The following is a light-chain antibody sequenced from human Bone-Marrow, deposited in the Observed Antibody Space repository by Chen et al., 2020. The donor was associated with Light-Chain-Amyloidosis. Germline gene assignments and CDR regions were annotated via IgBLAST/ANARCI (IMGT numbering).Light chain of an antibody. J-gene: IGLJ2*01. CDR1: DSPXKY. V-gene: IGLV3-25*03. CDR3: XSADXXXTYEVI. Sequence: SYXXTQXXSVSXXPGXTARITCXGDDSPXKYAXXYQXXPGQXXVLVXXREXXRPSXXSERXXGSXXGTTAXLTISGVQXXDEAXXHCXSADXXXTYEVIFGGGTKLTVL. CDR2: REX.